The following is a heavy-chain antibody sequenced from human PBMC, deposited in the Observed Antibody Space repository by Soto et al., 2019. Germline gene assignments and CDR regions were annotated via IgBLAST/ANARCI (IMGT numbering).Heavy chain of an antibody. CDR2: IDIGGNT. V-gene: IGHV3-66*01. D-gene: IGHD2-2*01. CDR3: ARGRGSTGYLGREHYFDY. J-gene: IGHJ4*02. Sequence: EVQVVESGGGLVQPGGSLRLSCAASGFSVTNNYMNWVRQAPGKGLEWVSIIDIGGNTYYADSVKDRFTISRDNSRNTLYLHMGSLRGEDTAVYYCARGRGSTGYLGREHYFDYWGQGTLVTVSP. CDR1: GFSVTNNY.